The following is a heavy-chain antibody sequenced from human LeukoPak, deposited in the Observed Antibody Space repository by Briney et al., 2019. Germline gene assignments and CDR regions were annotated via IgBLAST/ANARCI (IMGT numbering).Heavy chain of an antibody. CDR1: GGSISSYY. CDR3: ARDAGYYGSGSLDV. J-gene: IGHJ6*04. Sequence: SETLSLTCTVSGGSISSYYWSWIRQPPGKGLECIGYIYYSGSTNYNPSLKSRVTISVDTSKNQFSLKLSSVTAADTAVYYCARDAGYYGSGSLDVWGKGTTVTVSS. D-gene: IGHD3-10*01. CDR2: IYYSGST. V-gene: IGHV4-59*01.